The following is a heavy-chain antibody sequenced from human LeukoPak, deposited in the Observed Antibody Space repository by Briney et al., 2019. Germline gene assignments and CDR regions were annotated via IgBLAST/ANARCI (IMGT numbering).Heavy chain of an antibody. CDR1: GFRVSDYY. V-gene: IGHV3-66*03. CDR2: IRDSGEA. D-gene: IGHD3/OR15-3a*01. Sequence: EGSLRLSCAVSGFRVSDYYMSWVRQAPGKGLEWVGLIRDSGEAFYADFVRGRFAISRDGSENTLYLQMNSLRVEDTAVYFCARDRAALQDWVEFDPWGQGTPVIVSS. CDR3: ARDRAALQDWVEFDP. J-gene: IGHJ5*02.